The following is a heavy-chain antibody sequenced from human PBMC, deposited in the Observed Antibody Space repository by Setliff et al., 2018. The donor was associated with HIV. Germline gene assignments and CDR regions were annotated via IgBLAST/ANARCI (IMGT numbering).Heavy chain of an antibody. D-gene: IGHD6-19*01. CDR1: GYTLTELS. CDR3: ATAKEQWLAEGGFDY. V-gene: IGHV1-24*01. Sequence: GASVKVSCKVSGYTLTELSMHWVRQASGKGFEWMGRFDPEDGDTLYAHKFQGRVTMTEDTSTDTAYLELSGLRFEDTAVYYCATAKEQWLAEGGFDYWGQGTLVTVSS. J-gene: IGHJ4*02. CDR2: FDPEDGDT.